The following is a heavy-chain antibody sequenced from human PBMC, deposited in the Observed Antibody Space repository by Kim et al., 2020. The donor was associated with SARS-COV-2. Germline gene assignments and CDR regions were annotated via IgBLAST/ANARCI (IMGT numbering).Heavy chain of an antibody. CDR1: GGSINNGGYY. CDR2: ISYRGYT. Sequence: SETLSLTCTVSGGSINNGGYYWSWIRQHPGKGLEWIGYISYRGYTYYNPSLKSRVNISVDTSKNQFSLKLSSVTAADTAIYYCARDGSISVAGWFDSWGQGSLVADSS. J-gene: IGHJ5*01. CDR3: ARDGSISVAGWFDS. V-gene: IGHV4-31*03. D-gene: IGHD6-19*01.